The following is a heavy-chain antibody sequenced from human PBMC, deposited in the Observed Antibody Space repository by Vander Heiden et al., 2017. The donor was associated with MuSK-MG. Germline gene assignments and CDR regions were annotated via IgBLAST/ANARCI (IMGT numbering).Heavy chain of an antibody. Sequence: QVQLQESGPGLVKPSETLSLTCTVSGASISSYYWSWIRQPPGKGLEWIGYIYYSGSTNYDPSLKSRVTISVDTSKNQFSLKLSSVTAADTAVYYWARGGSATTVTTRFDYWGQGTLVTVSS. J-gene: IGHJ4*02. CDR2: IYYSGST. CDR1: GASISSYY. V-gene: IGHV4-59*01. D-gene: IGHD4-17*01. CDR3: ARGGSATTVTTRFDY.